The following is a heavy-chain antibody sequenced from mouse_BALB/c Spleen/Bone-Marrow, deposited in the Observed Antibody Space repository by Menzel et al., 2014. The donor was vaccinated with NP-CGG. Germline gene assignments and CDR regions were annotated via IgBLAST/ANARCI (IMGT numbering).Heavy chain of an antibody. CDR1: GYTFSRYW. J-gene: IGHJ4*01. CDR2: ILPGSGHS. Sequence: QVQLQQSGTELMKPGASVKISCKATGYTFSRYWIEWVKQRPGHGLEWIGEILPGSGHSNYNEKFKGKATFTADTSSNTAYMQLSSLTAEDSAVYYCARKGPYYYGSRGDGLDYWGQGTSVTVSS. V-gene: IGHV1-9*01. D-gene: IGHD1-1*01. CDR3: ARKGPYYYGSRGDGLDY.